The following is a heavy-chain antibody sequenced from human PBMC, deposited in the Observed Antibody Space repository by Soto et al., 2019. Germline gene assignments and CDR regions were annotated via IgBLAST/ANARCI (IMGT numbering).Heavy chain of an antibody. CDR1: GFTFSSYG. CDR2: ISYDGSNK. Sequence: GGSLRLSCAASGFTFSSYGMHWVRQAPGKGLEWVAVISYDGSNKYYADSVKGRFTISRDNSKNTLYLQMNSLRAEDTAVYYCAKEVGVNTFDYWGQGTLVTVSS. V-gene: IGHV3-30*18. CDR3: AKEVGVNTFDY. D-gene: IGHD3-22*01. J-gene: IGHJ4*02.